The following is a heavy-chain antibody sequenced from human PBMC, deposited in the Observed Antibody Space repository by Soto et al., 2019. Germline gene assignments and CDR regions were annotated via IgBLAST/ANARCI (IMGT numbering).Heavy chain of an antibody. D-gene: IGHD6-19*01. V-gene: IGHV4-30-4*08. CDR3: ARAPPPVPEERYSSGWAFYYFDY. CDR1: GGSISSGGYY. CDR2: IYYRGST. Sequence: SETLSLTCTVSGGSISSGGYYWSWIRQHPGKGLEWSGYIYYRGSTYYNPSLKSRVTISVDTSKNQFSLKLSSVTAADTAVYYCARAPPPVPEERYSSGWAFYYFDYWGQGTLVTVSS. J-gene: IGHJ4*02.